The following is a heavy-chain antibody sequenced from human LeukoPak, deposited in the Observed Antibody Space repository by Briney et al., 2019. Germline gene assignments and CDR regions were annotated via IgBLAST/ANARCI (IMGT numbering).Heavy chain of an antibody. V-gene: IGHV1-2*06. CDR1: GYTFTGYY. D-gene: IGHD3-22*01. CDR2: INPNNGGT. Sequence: ASVKVSCKASGYTFTGYYIHWVRQAPGQGLDWMGRINPNNGGTNYALKFQGRVTMTRDMSMSTAYMELSRLRSDDTAVYYCAGEDNSSGYRPFDIWGQRTMVTVPS. J-gene: IGHJ3*02. CDR3: AGEDNSSGYRPFDI.